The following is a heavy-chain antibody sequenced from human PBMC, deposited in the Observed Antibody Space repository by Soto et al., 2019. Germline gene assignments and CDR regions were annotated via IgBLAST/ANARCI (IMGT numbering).Heavy chain of an antibody. V-gene: IGHV1-58*01. Sequence: ASVKVSCKASGFTFTSSAVQWVRQARGQRLEWIGWIVVGSGNTNYAQKFQERVTITRDMSTSTAYMELSSLRSEDTAVYYCAAEIEYYYDSSGYSPRSRMPYYYGMDVWGQGTTVTVSS. CDR1: GFTFTSSA. D-gene: IGHD3-22*01. CDR3: AAEIEYYYDSSGYSPRSRMPYYYGMDV. CDR2: IVVGSGNT. J-gene: IGHJ6*02.